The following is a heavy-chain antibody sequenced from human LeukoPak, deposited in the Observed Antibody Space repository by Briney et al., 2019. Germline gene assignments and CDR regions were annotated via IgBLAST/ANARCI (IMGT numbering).Heavy chain of an antibody. D-gene: IGHD3-16*01. CDR1: GFNFRTYS. Sequence: GGSLRLSCAASGFNFRTYSMNWVRQAPGKGLEWISYISTSSSTRYYADSVKGRFTISRDNAKNSLYLQMNSLRAEDTAVYYCARGGWGSVCYFDYWGQGARVTVSS. CDR3: ARGGWGSVCYFDY. V-gene: IGHV3-48*01. CDR2: ISTSSSTR. J-gene: IGHJ4*02.